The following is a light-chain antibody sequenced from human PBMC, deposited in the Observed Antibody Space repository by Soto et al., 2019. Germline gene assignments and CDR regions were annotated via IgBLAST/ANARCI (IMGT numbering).Light chain of an antibody. V-gene: IGKV4-1*01. CDR1: QSVLYSSNSKNY. CDR3: QPHFSTPRLT. Sequence: DFVMTQSPDSLAVSLGERATINCKSSQSVLYSSNSKNYLACYQQKPGQPPKLLIYWASTRLSGVPHRFSGSGSGTVFPLTISSLHPDDVALYYWQPHFSTPRLTFGGGTNVDI. CDR2: WAS. J-gene: IGKJ4*01.